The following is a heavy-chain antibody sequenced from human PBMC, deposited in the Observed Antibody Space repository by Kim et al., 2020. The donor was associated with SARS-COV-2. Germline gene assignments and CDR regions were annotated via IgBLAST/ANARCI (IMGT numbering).Heavy chain of an antibody. CDR2: ISSSSSYT. CDR3: AREIRLKGVISILDP. CDR1: GFTFSDYY. D-gene: IGHD3-16*02. J-gene: IGHJ5*02. Sequence: GGSLRLSCAASGFTFSDYYMSWIRQAPGKGLEWVSYISSSSSYTTYADSVKGRFTISRDNAKNSLYLQMNSLRAEDTAVYYCAREIRLKGVISILDPWGQGTLVTVSS. V-gene: IGHV3-11*06.